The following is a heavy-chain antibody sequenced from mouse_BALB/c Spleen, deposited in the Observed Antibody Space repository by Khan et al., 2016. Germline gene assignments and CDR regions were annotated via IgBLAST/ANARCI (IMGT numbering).Heavy chain of an antibody. Sequence: EVELVESGGGLVQPGGSRKLSCAASGFTFSSFGMHWVRQAPEKGLEWVAYISSGSSTIYYADPVKGRSTISRDNHKNTLLLQMTILSSEDSAMYYCARKGALNPYAMDYWGQGTSVTVSS. CDR1: GFTFSSFG. CDR2: ISSGSSTI. V-gene: IGHV5-17*02. CDR3: ARKGALNPYAMDY. J-gene: IGHJ4*01.